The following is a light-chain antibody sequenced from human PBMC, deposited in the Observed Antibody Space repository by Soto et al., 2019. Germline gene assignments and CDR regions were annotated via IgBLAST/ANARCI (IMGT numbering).Light chain of an antibody. CDR3: QQYGSTPLT. CDR2: GAS. V-gene: IGKV3-20*01. CDR1: QSVISTS. J-gene: IGKJ4*01. Sequence: IVLTQSPGTLSLSPGERATLSCRTSQSVISTSLAWYQQKPGQAPRLLIYGASNRATGIPDRFSGSGSGTDFTLSITRLEPEDFAVYYCQQYGSTPLTFGGGTKVDI.